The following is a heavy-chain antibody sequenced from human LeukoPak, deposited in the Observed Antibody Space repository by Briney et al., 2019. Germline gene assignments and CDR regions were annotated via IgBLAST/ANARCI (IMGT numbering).Heavy chain of an antibody. CDR1: GFTFSNYS. CDR3: ARDSYSYGFYSSDY. V-gene: IGHV3-30*03. D-gene: IGHD5-18*01. J-gene: IGHJ4*02. Sequence: GGSLRLSCAASGFTFSNYSMHWVRQTPGKGLEWVAVISYDGSNKYYADSVKGRFTISRDNSKNTLYLQMNSLRAEDTAVYYCARDSYSYGFYSSDYWGQGTLVTVSS. CDR2: ISYDGSNK.